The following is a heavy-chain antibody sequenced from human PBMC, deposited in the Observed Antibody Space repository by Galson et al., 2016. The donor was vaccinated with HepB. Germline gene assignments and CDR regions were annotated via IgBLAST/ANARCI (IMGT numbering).Heavy chain of an antibody. Sequence: SLRLSCAASGXTFDXXXMHXVRQAXGKGLEWVSGISWNSGSIGYADSVKGRFTISRDNSKNSLYRQMNSLRAEDTALYYCAKVDTAMVTYYYGMDVWGQGTTVTVSS. J-gene: IGHJ6*02. V-gene: IGHV3-9*01. D-gene: IGHD5-18*01. CDR1: GXTFDXXX. CDR3: AKVDTAMVTYYYGMDV. CDR2: ISWNSGSI.